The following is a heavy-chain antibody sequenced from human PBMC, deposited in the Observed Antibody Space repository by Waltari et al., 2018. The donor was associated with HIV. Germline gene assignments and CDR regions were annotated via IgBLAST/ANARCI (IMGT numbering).Heavy chain of an antibody. CDR1: GGSFSGYY. CDR2: ISHSGNT. Sequence: QVHLQQWGAGLLKPSETLFLTCGVYGGSFSGYYWSWIRQPPTQGLGWIGEISHSGNTNYNPSLKSRVIISLDTSKNQFSLKLNSMTAADTAVYFCASAPPYSFGSGSPGKYILFWGQGTLVTVSS. V-gene: IGHV4-34*02. J-gene: IGHJ4*02. D-gene: IGHD3-10*01. CDR3: ASAPPYSFGSGSPGKYILF.